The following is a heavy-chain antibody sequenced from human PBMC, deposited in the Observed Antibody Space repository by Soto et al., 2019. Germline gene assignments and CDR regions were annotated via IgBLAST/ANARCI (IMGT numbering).Heavy chain of an antibody. D-gene: IGHD3-3*01. V-gene: IGHV4-59*01. CDR1: GGSISSYY. J-gene: IGHJ6*02. CDR3: ARGDYDFWSGYYTIGWADYYYYGMDV. Sequence: PSGTLSLTCTVSGGSISSYYWSWIRQPPGKGLEWIGYIYYSGSTNYNPSLKSRVTISVDTSKNQFSLKLSSVTAADTAVYYCARGDYDFWSGYYTIGWADYYYYGMDVWGQGPTVTAP. CDR2: IYYSGST.